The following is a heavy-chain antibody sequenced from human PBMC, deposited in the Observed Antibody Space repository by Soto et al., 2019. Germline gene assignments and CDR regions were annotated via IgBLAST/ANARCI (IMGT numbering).Heavy chain of an antibody. J-gene: IGHJ4*02. CDR2: ISSSSSYI. D-gene: IGHD3-9*01. CDR1: GFTFSSYS. Sequence: EVQLVESGGGLVKPGGSLRLSCAASGFTFSSYSMNWVRQAPGKGLEWVSSISSSSSYIYYADSVKGRFTISRDNAKNSLYLQMNSLRAEDTAVYYCARGAPYDILTGDSFDYWGQGTLVTVSS. CDR3: ARGAPYDILTGDSFDY. V-gene: IGHV3-21*01.